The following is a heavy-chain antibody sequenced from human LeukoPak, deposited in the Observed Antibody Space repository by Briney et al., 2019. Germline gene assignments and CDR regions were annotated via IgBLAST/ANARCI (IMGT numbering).Heavy chain of an antibody. CDR1: GYTLTELS. CDR3: ASGGLYDSSGYIEADAFDI. Sequence: ASVKVSCKVSGYTLTELSMHWVRQAPGQGLEWMGVINPSGSSTTYAQKFQGRVTMTRDTSTSTVYMELSSLRSEDTAVYYCASGGLYDSSGYIEADAFDIWGQGTMVTVSS. J-gene: IGHJ3*02. V-gene: IGHV1-46*01. CDR2: INPSGSST. D-gene: IGHD3-22*01.